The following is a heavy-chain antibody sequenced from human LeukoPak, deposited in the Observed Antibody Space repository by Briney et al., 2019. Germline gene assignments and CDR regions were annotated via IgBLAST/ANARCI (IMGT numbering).Heavy chain of an antibody. Sequence: GESLKISCKGSGYSFTSYWIGWVRQMPGKGLEWMGIIYPGDSDTRYSPSFQGQVTISADKSISTAYLQWSSLKASDTAMYYCARPVGNFWSRGPGFPNSWFDPWGQGTLVTVSS. J-gene: IGHJ5*02. CDR1: GYSFTSYW. D-gene: IGHD3-3*01. CDR3: ARPVGNFWSRGPGFPNSWFDP. CDR2: IYPGDSDT. V-gene: IGHV5-51*01.